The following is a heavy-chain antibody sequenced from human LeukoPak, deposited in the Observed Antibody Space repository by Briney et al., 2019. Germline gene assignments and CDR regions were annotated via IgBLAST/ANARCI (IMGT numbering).Heavy chain of an antibody. D-gene: IGHD5-24*01. CDR2: ISNSGGST. J-gene: IGHJ6*02. Sequence: GGSLRLSCAASGFTFSSYAMSWVRQAPGKGLEWVSVISNSGGSTYYADSVKGRFTISRDKSKKTMYLQMNSLRAEDTAVYYCAKVLQYHYYDMDVWGQGTTVTVSS. V-gene: IGHV3-23*01. CDR3: AKVLQYHYYDMDV. CDR1: GFTFSSYA.